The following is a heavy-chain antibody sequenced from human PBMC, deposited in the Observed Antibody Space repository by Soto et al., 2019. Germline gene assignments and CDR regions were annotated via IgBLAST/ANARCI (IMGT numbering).Heavy chain of an antibody. Sequence: SVKVSCKASGGTFSSYAISWVRQAPGQGLEWVGGIIPIFGTANYAQKFQGRVTITADKSTSTAYMELSSLRSEDTAVYYCARAHGGATGGYYYYYGMDVWGQGTTVTVSS. CDR1: GGTFSSYA. V-gene: IGHV1-69*06. CDR3: ARAHGGATGGYYYYYGMDV. J-gene: IGHJ6*02. CDR2: IIPIFGTA. D-gene: IGHD1-26*01.